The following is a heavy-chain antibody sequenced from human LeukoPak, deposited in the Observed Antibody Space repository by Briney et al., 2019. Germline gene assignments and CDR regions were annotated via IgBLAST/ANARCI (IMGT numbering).Heavy chain of an antibody. J-gene: IGHJ5*02. V-gene: IGHV1-3*01. CDR2: INAGNGNT. CDR3: AREGAPKNWFDP. Sequence: ASVKVTCKASGYTFTSYAMHWVRQAPGQRLEWMGWINAGNGNTKYSQKFQGRVTNTRDTSASTAYMELSSLRSEDTAVYYCAREGAPKNWFDPWGQGTLVTVSS. CDR1: GYTFTSYA.